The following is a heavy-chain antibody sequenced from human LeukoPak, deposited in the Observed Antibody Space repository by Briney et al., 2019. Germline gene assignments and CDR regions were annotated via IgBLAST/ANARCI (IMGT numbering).Heavy chain of an antibody. CDR3: AGAYYYDSSGYPSFFDY. CDR1: GYTFTSYY. CDR2: INPSGGST. D-gene: IGHD3-22*01. J-gene: IGHJ4*02. Sequence: ASVKVSCKASGYTFTSYYMHWVRQAPGQGLEWMGIINPSGGSTSYAQKFQGRVTMTRDMSTSTVYMELSSLRSEDTAVYYCAGAYYYDSSGYPSFFDYWGQGTLVTVSS. V-gene: IGHV1-46*01.